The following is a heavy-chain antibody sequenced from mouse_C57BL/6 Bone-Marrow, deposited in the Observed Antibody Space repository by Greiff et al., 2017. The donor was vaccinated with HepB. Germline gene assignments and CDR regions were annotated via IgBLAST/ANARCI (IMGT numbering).Heavy chain of an antibody. CDR3: ARDRFYYGSFYYAMDY. J-gene: IGHJ4*01. CDR2: ISDGGSYT. D-gene: IGHD1-1*01. CDR1: GFTFSSYA. Sequence: VQLQQSGGGLVKPGGSLKLSCAASGFTFSSYAMSWVRQTPEKRLEWVATISDGGSYTYYPDNVKGRFTISRDNAKNNLYLQMSHLKSEDTAMYYCARDRFYYGSFYYAMDYWGQGTSVTVSS. V-gene: IGHV5-4*01.